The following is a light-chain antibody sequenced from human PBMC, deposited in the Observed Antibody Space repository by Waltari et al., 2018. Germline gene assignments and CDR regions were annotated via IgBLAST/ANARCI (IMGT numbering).Light chain of an antibody. CDR1: ASKLGNHV. Sequence: QSVLTQPPSASGTPGQGVTISCSGGASKLGNHVVNWYQQVPGKAPKLLIYRSDRRPAGVPDRFSGSKSGTSASLAISGLQSEDEADYYCAAWDDSLNGRWVFGGGTKVTVL. V-gene: IGLV1-44*01. J-gene: IGLJ3*02. CDR2: RSD. CDR3: AAWDDSLNGRWV.